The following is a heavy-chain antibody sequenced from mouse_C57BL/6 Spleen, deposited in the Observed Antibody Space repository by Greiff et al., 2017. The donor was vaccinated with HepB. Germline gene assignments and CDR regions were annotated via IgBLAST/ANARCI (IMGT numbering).Heavy chain of an antibody. Sequence: LQESGAELARPGASVKLSCKASGYTFTSYGISWVKQRTGQGLEWIGEIYPRSGNTYYNEKFKGKATLTADKSSSTAYMELRSLTSEDSAVYFCARYDYDASSFAYWGQGTLVTVSA. D-gene: IGHD2-4*01. CDR2: IYPRSGNT. CDR1: GYTFTSYG. J-gene: IGHJ3*01. CDR3: ARYDYDASSFAY. V-gene: IGHV1-81*01.